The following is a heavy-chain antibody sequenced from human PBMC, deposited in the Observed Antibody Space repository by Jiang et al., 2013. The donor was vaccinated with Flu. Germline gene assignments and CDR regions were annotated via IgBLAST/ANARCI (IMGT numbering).Heavy chain of an antibody. V-gene: IGHV1-69*04. CDR1: GGTFSSYT. J-gene: IGHJ4*02. CDR2: IIPILGIA. CDR3: ARDSEQWLVRGYFDY. D-gene: IGHD6-19*01. Sequence: GAEVKKPGSSVKVSCKASGGTFSSYTISWVRQAPGQGLEWMGRIIPILGIANYAQKFQGRVTITADKSTSTAYMELSSLRSEDTAVYYCARDSEQWLVRGYFDYWGQGTLVTVSS.